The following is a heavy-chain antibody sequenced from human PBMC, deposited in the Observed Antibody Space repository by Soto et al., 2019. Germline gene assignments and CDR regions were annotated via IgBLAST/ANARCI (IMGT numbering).Heavy chain of an antibody. Sequence: DVQLVESGGGLIQPGGSLRLSCAAFGLTVSGKKYMAWVRQAPGKGLEWVSALYDIDGTYYADSVKGRFTTSGDSSKTIVYLQMNSLRPDGTAVYYCASWHLQEHAYDVWGQGTTVTVSS. V-gene: IGHV3-53*01. CDR1: GLTVSGKKY. CDR2: LYDIDGT. CDR3: ASWHLQEHAYDV. D-gene: IGHD4-4*01. J-gene: IGHJ3*01.